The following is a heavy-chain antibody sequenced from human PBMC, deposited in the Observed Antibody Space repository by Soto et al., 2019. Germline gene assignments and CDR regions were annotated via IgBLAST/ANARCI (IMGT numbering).Heavy chain of an antibody. D-gene: IGHD6-13*01. Sequence: QVQLVESGGGVVQPGRSLRLSCAASGFTFSSYAMHWVRQAPGKGLEWVAVISYDGSNKYYADSVKGRFTISRDNSKNTLYLQMNSLRAEDTAVYYCARDGGIAAAGRYYYYGMDVWGQGTTVTVSS. V-gene: IGHV3-30-3*01. CDR3: ARDGGIAAAGRYYYYGMDV. J-gene: IGHJ6*02. CDR2: ISYDGSNK. CDR1: GFTFSSYA.